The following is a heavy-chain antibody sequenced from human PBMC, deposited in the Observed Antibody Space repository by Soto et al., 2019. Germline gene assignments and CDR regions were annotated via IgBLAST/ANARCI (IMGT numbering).Heavy chain of an antibody. J-gene: IGHJ6*02. CDR1: GFTFTSSA. Sequence: SGKVSCKASGFTFTSSAVQWVRQARGQRLEWIGWIVVGSGNTNYAQKFQERVTITRDMSTSTAYMELSSLRSEDTAVYYCAAVSLMTRVVTPHYVMDFWGQGTTVTVS. D-gene: IGHD4-17*01. CDR3: AAVSLMTRVVTPHYVMDF. CDR2: IVVGSGNT. V-gene: IGHV1-58*01.